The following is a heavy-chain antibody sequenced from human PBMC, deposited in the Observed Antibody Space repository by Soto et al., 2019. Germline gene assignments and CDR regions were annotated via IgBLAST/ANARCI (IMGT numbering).Heavy chain of an antibody. CDR1: GGTFSSYA. Sequence: QVQLVQSGAEVKKPGSSVMVSCQASGGTFSSYAISWVRQAPGQGLEWMGGIIPIFGTANYAQKFQGRVTITEDESTSTAYMELSSLRSEDTAVYYCARVRVRFLEWLGSEGWGQGTLVTVSS. CDR2: IIPIFGTA. D-gene: IGHD3-3*01. V-gene: IGHV1-69*12. J-gene: IGHJ4*02. CDR3: ARVRVRFLEWLGSEG.